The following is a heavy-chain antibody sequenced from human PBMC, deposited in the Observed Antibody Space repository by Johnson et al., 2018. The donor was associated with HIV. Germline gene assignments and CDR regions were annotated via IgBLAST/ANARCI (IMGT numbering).Heavy chain of an antibody. V-gene: IGHV3-33*01. D-gene: IGHD6-13*01. CDR2: IWYDGSNK. Sequence: QVQLVESGGGVVQPGRALRLSCAASGFTFNYYGMHWVRQAPGKGLEWVAVIWYDGSNKYYADSVKGRFTISRDNSKNTLYLQMNSLRVEDTAVYYCARERSYSSSWYGDAFDIWGQGTMVTVSS. CDR1: GFTFNYYG. CDR3: ARERSYSSSWYGDAFDI. J-gene: IGHJ3*02.